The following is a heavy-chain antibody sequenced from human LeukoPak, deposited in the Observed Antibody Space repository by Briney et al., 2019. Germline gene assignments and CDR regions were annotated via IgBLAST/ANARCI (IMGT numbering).Heavy chain of an antibody. V-gene: IGHV3-48*01. CDR2: ISGTRGPI. Sequence: PGGSLRLSCADSGFTFSSYTMNWVRQAPGKGLEWVSYISGTRGPIHYAHSVKGRFTISRDNAKNSLYLQMNSLRAENTAVYYCATESIPDYWGQGTLVTVSP. D-gene: IGHD2/OR15-2a*01. CDR1: GFTFSSYT. CDR3: ATESIPDY. J-gene: IGHJ4*02.